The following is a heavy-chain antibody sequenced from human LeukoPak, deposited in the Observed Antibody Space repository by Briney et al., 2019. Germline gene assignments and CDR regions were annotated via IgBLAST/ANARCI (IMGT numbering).Heavy chain of an antibody. CDR3: ARGYAYYMDV. D-gene: IGHD5-12*01. CDR1: GYTFTGYY. J-gene: IGHJ6*03. V-gene: IGHV1-18*04. Sequence: ASVKVSCKASGYTFTGYYMHWVRQAPGQGLEWMGWISAYNGNTNYAQKLQGRVTMTTDTSTSTAYMELRSLRSDDTAVYYCARGYAYYMDVWGKGTTVTVSS. CDR2: ISAYNGNT.